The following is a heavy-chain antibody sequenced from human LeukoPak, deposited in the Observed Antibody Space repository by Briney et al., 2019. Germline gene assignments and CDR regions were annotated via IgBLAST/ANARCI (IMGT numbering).Heavy chain of an antibody. CDR3: ARSNHYYGSGSGDAFDI. CDR1: GYTFTSYG. J-gene: IGHJ3*02. CDR2: ISAYNGNT. V-gene: IGHV1-18*01. Sequence: ASVKVSCKASGYTFTSYGISWVRQAPGQGLEWMGWISAYNGNTNYAQKLQGRVTMTTDTSTSTAYMELRSLRSDDTAVYYCARSNHYYGSGSGDAFDIWGQGTMVTVSS. D-gene: IGHD3-10*01.